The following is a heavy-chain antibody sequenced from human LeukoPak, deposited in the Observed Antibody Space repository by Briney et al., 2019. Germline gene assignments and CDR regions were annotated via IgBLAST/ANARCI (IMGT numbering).Heavy chain of an antibody. J-gene: IGHJ3*02. CDR2: INPNSGGT. CDR3: ARGWFGDPLNAFDI. V-gene: IGHV1-2*04. Sequence: ASVKVSCKASGYTFTGYYMHWVRQAPGQGLEWMGWINPNSGGTNYAQKFQGWVTMTRDTSISTAYMELSRLRSDGTAVYYCARGWFGDPLNAFDIWGQGTMVTVSS. D-gene: IGHD3-10*01. CDR1: GYTFTGYY.